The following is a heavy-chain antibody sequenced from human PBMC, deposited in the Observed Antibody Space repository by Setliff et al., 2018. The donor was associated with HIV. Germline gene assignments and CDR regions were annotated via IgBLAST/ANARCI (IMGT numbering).Heavy chain of an antibody. Sequence: GGSLRLSCAASGFTFSSYAMSWVRQAPGKGLEWVSAISGSGGSTYYADSVKGRFTISRDNSKNTLYLQMNSLRAEDTAVYYCVRSPEGSRLTGYMGAFDIWGQGTTVTVSS. CDR2: ISGSGGST. D-gene: IGHD6-13*01. V-gene: IGHV3-23*01. CDR1: GFTFSSYA. CDR3: VRSPEGSRLTGYMGAFDI. J-gene: IGHJ3*02.